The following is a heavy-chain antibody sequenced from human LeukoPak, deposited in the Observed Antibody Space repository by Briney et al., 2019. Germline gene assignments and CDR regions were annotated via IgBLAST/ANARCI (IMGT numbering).Heavy chain of an antibody. CDR2: INPNNGGT. Sequence: GASVKVSCKASGYTFTGYYMHWVRQAPGQGLEWMGRINPNNGGTNYAQEFQGRVTMTGDTSISTAYMELSSLRSDDTAVYYCTRESGSYHGNDYWGQGTLVTVPS. CDR3: TRESGSYHGNDY. V-gene: IGHV1-2*06. J-gene: IGHJ4*02. CDR1: GYTFTGYY. D-gene: IGHD1-26*01.